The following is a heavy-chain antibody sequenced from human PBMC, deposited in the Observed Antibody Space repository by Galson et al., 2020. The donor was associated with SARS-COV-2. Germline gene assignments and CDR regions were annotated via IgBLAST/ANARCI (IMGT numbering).Heavy chain of an antibody. Sequence: GESLKISCKGSGYSFTSYWIGWVRQMPGKGLEWMGIIYPGDSDTRYSPSFQGQVTISADKSISTAYLQWSSLKASDTAMYYCARRNYDFWSGYPPNENYYYYYMDVWGNGTTVTVSS. V-gene: IGHV5-51*01. CDR1: GYSFTSYW. J-gene: IGHJ6*03. CDR3: ARRNYDFWSGYPPNENYYYYYMDV. D-gene: IGHD3-3*01. CDR2: IYPGDSDT.